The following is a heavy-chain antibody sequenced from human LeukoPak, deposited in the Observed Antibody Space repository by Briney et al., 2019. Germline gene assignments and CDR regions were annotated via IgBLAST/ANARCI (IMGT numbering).Heavy chain of an antibody. J-gene: IGHJ4*02. D-gene: IGHD2-15*01. V-gene: IGHV1-69*05. CDR1: GGTFSSYA. CDR2: IIPIFGTA. CDR3: ARDRLPYCSGGSCSLGY. Sequence: ASVKVSCKASGGTFSSYAISWVRQAPGQGLEWMGGIIPIFGTANYAQKLQGRVTMTTDTSTSTAYMELRSLRSDDTAVYYCARDRLPYCSGGSCSLGYWGQGTLVTVSS.